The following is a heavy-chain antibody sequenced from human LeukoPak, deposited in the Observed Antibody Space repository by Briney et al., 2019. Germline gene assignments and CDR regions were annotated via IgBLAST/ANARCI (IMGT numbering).Heavy chain of an antibody. Sequence: SVKVSCKASGRTFSSYAISWVRQAPGQGLEWMGGIIPIFGTANYAQKFQGRVTITADKSTSTAYMELSSLRSEDTAVYYCARDDGSGSYNVVYYGMDVWGKGTTVTVSS. CDR2: IIPIFGTA. D-gene: IGHD3-10*01. V-gene: IGHV1-69*06. J-gene: IGHJ6*04. CDR3: ARDDGSGSYNVVYYGMDV. CDR1: GRTFSSYA.